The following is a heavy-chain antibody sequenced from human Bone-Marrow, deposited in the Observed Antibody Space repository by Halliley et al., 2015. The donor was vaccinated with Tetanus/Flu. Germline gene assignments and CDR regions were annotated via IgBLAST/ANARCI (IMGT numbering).Heavy chain of an antibody. CDR3: AGHLGTPGTRGFGY. CDR2: IYHSGNT. J-gene: IGHJ4*02. D-gene: IGHD3-10*01. CDR1: GGSITSSNW. V-gene: IGHV4-4*01. Sequence: TLSLTCAVSGGSITSSNWWSWVRQPPGKGLERIGEIYHSGNTNYNPSLESRVTISVDKSNNQFSLRLNSLTAAVTAVYFCAGHLGTPGTRGFGYWGQGTLVTVSS.